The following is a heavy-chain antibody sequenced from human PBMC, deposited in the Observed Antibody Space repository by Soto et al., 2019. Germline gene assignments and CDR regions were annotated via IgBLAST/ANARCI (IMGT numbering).Heavy chain of an antibody. CDR3: ARELEARNGMDV. CDR2: IYYSGST. CDR1: GVTIRSYY. V-gene: IGHV4-59*01. D-gene: IGHD1-1*01. Sequence: SETLSLTWTVSGVTIRSYYWIWIRQPPGKGLEWIGYIYYSGSTNYNPSLKSRVTISVDTSKNQFSLKLSSVTAADTAVYYCARELEARNGMDVWGQGTTVTVSS. J-gene: IGHJ6*02.